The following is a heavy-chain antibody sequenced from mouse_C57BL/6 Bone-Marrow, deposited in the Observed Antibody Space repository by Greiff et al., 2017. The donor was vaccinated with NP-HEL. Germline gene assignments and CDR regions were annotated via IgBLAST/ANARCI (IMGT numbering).Heavy chain of an antibody. CDR3: ARARPGTMVTTEFAY. CDR1: GYSITSGYD. Sequence: EVKLQESGPGMVKPSQSLSLTCTVTGYSITSGYDWHWIRHFPGNKLEWMGYISYSGSTNYNPSLKSRISITHDTSKNHFFLKLNSVTTEDTATYYCARARPGTMVTTEFAYWGQGTLVTVSA. CDR2: ISYSGST. J-gene: IGHJ3*01. V-gene: IGHV3-1*01. D-gene: IGHD2-2*01.